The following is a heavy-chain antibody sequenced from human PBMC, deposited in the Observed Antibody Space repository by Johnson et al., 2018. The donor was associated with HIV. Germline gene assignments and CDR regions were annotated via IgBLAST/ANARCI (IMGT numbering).Heavy chain of an antibody. CDR2: IRYDGSNK. CDR1: GFTFSSYG. V-gene: IGHV3-30*02. D-gene: IGHD3-16*01. CDR3: ARGSRYTYDNDDVYLLQASDV. J-gene: IGHJ3*01. Sequence: QVQLVESGGGVVQPGGSLRLSCAASGFTFSSYGMHWVRQAPGKGLEWVASIRYDGSNKYYADSVKGRFTISRDNSKNTLYLQMNSLSIEDTAVYYCARGSRYTYDNDDVYLLQASDVWGQGTVVTVSS.